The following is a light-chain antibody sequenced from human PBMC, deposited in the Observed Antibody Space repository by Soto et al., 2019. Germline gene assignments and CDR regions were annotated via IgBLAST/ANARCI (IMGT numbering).Light chain of an antibody. V-gene: IGKV3-20*01. CDR2: GAS. CDR3: QQYGSSPQT. J-gene: IGKJ1*01. Sequence: EIVLTQSPGTLSLSPGERATLSFRASQSVSSNFLAWYQQKPGQAPRLLIYGASNRATGIPDRFSGSGSGTDFTLTISRLEPEDFVVYYCQQYGSSPQTFGQGAKVDI. CDR1: QSVSSNF.